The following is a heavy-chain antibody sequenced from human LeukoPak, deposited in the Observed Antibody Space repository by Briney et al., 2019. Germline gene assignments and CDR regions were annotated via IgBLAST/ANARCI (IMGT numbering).Heavy chain of an antibody. Sequence: SETLSLTCAVSGGSFSGYCCSWIRQPPGKGLEWIGEINHSGSTRYNPSLKSRVTISVDASKNQFSLKLSSVTAADTAVYYCAVAAAGSDYYFDYWGQGTLVTVSS. CDR3: AVAAAGSDYYFDY. D-gene: IGHD6-13*01. CDR2: INHSGST. V-gene: IGHV4-34*01. CDR1: GGSFSGYC. J-gene: IGHJ4*02.